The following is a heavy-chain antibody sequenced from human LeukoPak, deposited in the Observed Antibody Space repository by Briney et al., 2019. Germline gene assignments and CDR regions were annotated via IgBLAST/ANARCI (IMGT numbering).Heavy chain of an antibody. Sequence: GSALTLSSPPSGLAFSSYGMHWVRQAPRKGLEWVALIYYDGSNKYYADSVKGRFTISRDNSKNTLYLQMDSLRAEDTAVYYCAREIGYFDYWGQGTLVTVSS. CDR1: GLAFSSYG. CDR2: IYYDGSNK. CDR3: AREIGYFDY. V-gene: IGHV3-33*01. J-gene: IGHJ4*02. D-gene: IGHD2/OR15-2a*01.